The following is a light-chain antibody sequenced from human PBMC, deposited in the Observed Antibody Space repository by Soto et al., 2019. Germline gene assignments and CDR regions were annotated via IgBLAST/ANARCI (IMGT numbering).Light chain of an antibody. CDR2: GAS. CDR1: QSVSSN. Sequence: EIVMTQSPATLSVSPGERATLSCRASQSVSSNLAWYQQKPGQAPRLLIYGASTRATGIPARFSGSGSGTEFTLTISSLEPEDFAVYYCQQRSNWHPTFGQGTKVDI. V-gene: IGKV3-15*01. J-gene: IGKJ1*01. CDR3: QQRSNWHPT.